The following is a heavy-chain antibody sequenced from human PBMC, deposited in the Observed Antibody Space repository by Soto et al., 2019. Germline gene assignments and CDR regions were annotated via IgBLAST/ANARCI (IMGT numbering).Heavy chain of an antibody. Sequence: GGSLRLSCAASGFTFNSYATNWVRQAPGKGLEWVSAISGSGGSTYYADSVKGRFTISRDNSKNTLYLQMNSLRAEDTAVYYCAKRGYCRSPSCYEAGAYGMDVWGQGTTVTVSS. V-gene: IGHV3-23*01. CDR1: GFTFNSYA. J-gene: IGHJ6*02. D-gene: IGHD2-2*01. CDR3: AKRGYCRSPSCYEAGAYGMDV. CDR2: ISGSGGST.